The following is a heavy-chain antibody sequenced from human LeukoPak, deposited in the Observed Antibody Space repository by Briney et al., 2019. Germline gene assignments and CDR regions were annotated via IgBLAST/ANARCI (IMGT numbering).Heavy chain of an antibody. V-gene: IGHV4-4*07. CDR2: IYTSGST. D-gene: IGHD5-12*01. Sequence: PSETLSLTCTVSGGSISSYYWSWIRQPAGKGLEWIGRIYTSGSTNYNPSLKSRVTISVDTSKNQFSLKLSSVTAADTAVYYCARLYSGYRGYYYYMDVWGKGTTVTISS. J-gene: IGHJ6*03. CDR3: ARLYSGYRGYYYYMDV. CDR1: GGSISSYY.